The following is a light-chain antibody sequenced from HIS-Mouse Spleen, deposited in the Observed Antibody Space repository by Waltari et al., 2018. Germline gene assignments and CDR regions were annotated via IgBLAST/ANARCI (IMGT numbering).Light chain of an antibody. Sequence: QSALTQPASVSGSPGQSITISCTGTSMDVGSYNLVSWYQQHPGKAPKLMIYEGSKRPSGVSNRFSGSKSGNTASLTISGLQAEDEADYYCCSYAGSSTWVFGGGTKLTVL. CDR2: EGS. J-gene: IGLJ3*02. CDR3: CSYAGSSTWV. V-gene: IGLV2-23*01. CDR1: SMDVGSYNL.